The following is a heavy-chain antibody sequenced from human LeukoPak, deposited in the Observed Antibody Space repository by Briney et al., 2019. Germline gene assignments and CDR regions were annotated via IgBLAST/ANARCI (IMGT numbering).Heavy chain of an antibody. D-gene: IGHD4-23*01. CDR3: ARAVDGAFDI. CDR1: GFTFISYL. Sequence: PGGSLRLSCAASGFTFISYLMSWVRQAPGKGLEWVANIKQDGSEKYYVDSVKGRFTISRDNTKNSLYLQMNSLRAEDTAVYYRARAVDGAFDIWGQGTMVTVSS. V-gene: IGHV3-7*01. J-gene: IGHJ3*02. CDR2: IKQDGSEK.